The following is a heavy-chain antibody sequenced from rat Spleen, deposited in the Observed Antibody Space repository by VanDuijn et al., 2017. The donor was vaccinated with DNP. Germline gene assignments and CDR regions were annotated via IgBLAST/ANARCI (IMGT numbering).Heavy chain of an antibody. V-gene: IGHV3-1*01. D-gene: IGHD1-3*01. CDR1: GYSISSSY. Sequence: EVQLQESGPGLVKPSQSLSLTCSVTGYSISSSYRWNWIRKFPGNKMGWIGHISYSGTTSYNPSLKSRISITRDTSKNRFFLQLNSVTTEDTATYYCASTLVNYGTYGYYAMDAWGQGTSVTVSS. J-gene: IGHJ4*01. CDR3: ASTLVNYGTYGYYAMDA. CDR2: ISYSGTT.